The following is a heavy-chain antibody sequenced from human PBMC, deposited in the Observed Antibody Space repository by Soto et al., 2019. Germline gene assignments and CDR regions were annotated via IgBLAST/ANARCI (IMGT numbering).Heavy chain of an antibody. CDR3: ARVVRYGSGSYYTSYGMDV. CDR2: INPNSGGT. J-gene: IGHJ6*02. Sequence: QVQLVQSGAEVKKPGASVKVSCKASGYTFTGYYMHWVRQAPGQGLEWMGWINPNSGGTNYAQKFQGWVTMTRDTSISTAYMELSRLRSDDTAVYYCARVVRYGSGSYYTSYGMDVWGQGTTVTVSS. V-gene: IGHV1-2*04. CDR1: GYTFTGYY. D-gene: IGHD3-10*01.